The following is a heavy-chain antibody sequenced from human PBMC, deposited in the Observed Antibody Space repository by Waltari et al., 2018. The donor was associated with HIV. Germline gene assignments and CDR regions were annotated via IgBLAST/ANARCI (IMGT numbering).Heavy chain of an antibody. V-gene: IGHV3-7*04. Sequence: EVQLVESGGGLVQPGGSLRLSCAASGFTCSSYWMSWVGQAPGKGLEWVANIKQDGSEKYYVDSVNGRFTISRDNAENSLYLQMNSLRAEDTAVYYCARGGFYGSGSKVNWGQGTLVTVSS. D-gene: IGHD3-10*01. CDR2: IKQDGSEK. J-gene: IGHJ4*02. CDR3: ARGGFYGSGSKVN. CDR1: GFTCSSYW.